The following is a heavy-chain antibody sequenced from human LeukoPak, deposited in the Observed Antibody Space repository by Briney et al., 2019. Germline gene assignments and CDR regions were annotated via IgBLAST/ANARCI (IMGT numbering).Heavy chain of an antibody. CDR2: ISYDGSNK. D-gene: IGHD1-26*01. V-gene: IGHV3-30*18. Sequence: GGSLRLSCAASGFTFSSYGMHWVRQAPGKGLEWVAVISYDGSNKYYADSVKGRFTISGDNSKNTLYLQMNSLRAEDTAVYYCAKDHFVEWELLYLFDYWGQGTLVTVSS. J-gene: IGHJ4*02. CDR1: GFTFSSYG. CDR3: AKDHFVEWELLYLFDY.